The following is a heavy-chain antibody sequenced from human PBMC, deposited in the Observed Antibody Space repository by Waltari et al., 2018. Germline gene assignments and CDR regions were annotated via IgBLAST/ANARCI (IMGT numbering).Heavy chain of an antibody. CDR3: ASLDYGDYVVRWFDP. J-gene: IGHJ5*02. CDR1: GGPFSSYA. Sequence: QVQLVQSGAAVKKPGSSVTVSCKASGGPFSSYAISWVRQAPGQGLEWMGRIIPSFGTANYAQKFQGRVTITADKSTSTAYMELSSLRAEDTAVYYCASLDYGDYVVRWFDPWGQGTLVTVSS. CDR2: IIPSFGTA. V-gene: IGHV1-69*08. D-gene: IGHD4-17*01.